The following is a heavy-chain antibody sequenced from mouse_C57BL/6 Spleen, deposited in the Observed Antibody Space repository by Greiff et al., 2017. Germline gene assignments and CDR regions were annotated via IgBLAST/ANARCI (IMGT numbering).Heavy chain of an antibody. J-gene: IGHJ2*01. D-gene: IGHD2-10*02. CDR2: INPNNGGT. V-gene: IGHV1-22*01. Sequence: EVKLMESGPELVKPGASVKMSCKASGYTFTDYNMHWVKQSHGKSLEWIGYINPNNGGTSYNQKFKGKATLTVNKSSSTAYVERRSLTSEDSAVYYCAKGGYGIHFDYWGQGTTLTVAS. CDR1: GYTFTDYN. CDR3: AKGGYGIHFDY.